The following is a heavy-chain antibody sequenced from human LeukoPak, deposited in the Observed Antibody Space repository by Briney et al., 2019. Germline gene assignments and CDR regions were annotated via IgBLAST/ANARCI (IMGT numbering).Heavy chain of an antibody. CDR2: IYYSGST. D-gene: IGHD6-13*01. J-gene: IGHJ2*01. CDR1: GGSISNYY. Sequence: PSETLSLTCTVSGGSISNYYWNWIRQPPGKGLEWIGSIYYSGSTYYNPSLKSRVTISVDTSKNQYSMKLSSVTAADTAVYYCARVSYSRSYDYWYFDLWGRGTLVTVSS. CDR3: ARVSYSRSYDYWYFDL. V-gene: IGHV4-59*12.